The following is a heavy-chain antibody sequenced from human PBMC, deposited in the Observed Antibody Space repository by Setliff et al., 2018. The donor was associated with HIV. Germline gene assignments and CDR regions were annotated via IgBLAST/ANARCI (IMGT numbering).Heavy chain of an antibody. J-gene: IGHJ2*01. D-gene: IGHD4-17*01. CDR2: IIPIFGTA. CDR1: GGTFSSYA. Sequence: SVKVSCKASGGTFSSYAISWVRQAPGQGLEWMGGIIPIFGTANYAQKFQGRVTITADESTSTAYMELSSLRSEDTAVYYCARAPTTDYGDYVDWYFDLWGRGTLVPVSS. CDR3: ARAPTTDYGDYVDWYFDL. V-gene: IGHV1-69*13.